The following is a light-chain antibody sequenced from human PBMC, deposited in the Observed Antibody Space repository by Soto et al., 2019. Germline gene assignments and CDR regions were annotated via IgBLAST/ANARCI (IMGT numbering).Light chain of an antibody. CDR3: SSYTTSSIYV. CDR1: SSDVGAYNY. V-gene: IGLV2-14*01. CDR2: DVS. Sequence: QSVLTQPASVSESPGQSITISCTGTSSDVGAYNYVSWYQQHPGKAPKLMIYDVSNRPSGVSSRFSGSKSGNTASLTFSGLQAEDEADYYCSSYTTSSIYVFGTGTKVTVL. J-gene: IGLJ1*01.